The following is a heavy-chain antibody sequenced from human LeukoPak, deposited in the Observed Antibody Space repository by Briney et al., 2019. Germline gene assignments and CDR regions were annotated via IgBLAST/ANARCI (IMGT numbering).Heavy chain of an antibody. CDR1: GGSIRSSYYY. Sequence: SETLSLTCTVSGGSIRSSYYYWVWIRQPPGKGLEWIGSIYDSGSTYYNPSLKSRVTISVDTSKNQFSLKLNSVTAADTAVYHCPRHYRPWGQGTLVTVSS. CDR3: PRHYRP. J-gene: IGHJ5*02. D-gene: IGHD3-16*02. CDR2: IYDSGST. V-gene: IGHV4-39*01.